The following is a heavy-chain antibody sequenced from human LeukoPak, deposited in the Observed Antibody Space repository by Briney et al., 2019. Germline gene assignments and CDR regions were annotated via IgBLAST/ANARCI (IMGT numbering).Heavy chain of an antibody. Sequence: PSDTLSLTCTVSGGSISSSSYYWGWIRQPPGKGLEWIGSIYYSGSSYYNPSLKSRVTISVDTSNNHFSLRLSSVTAADTAVYYCARHEHDYINYRYYYYGMDVWGQGTTVTVSS. V-gene: IGHV4-39*01. CDR3: ARHEHDYINYRYYYYGMDV. CDR1: GGSISSSSYY. CDR2: IYYSGSS. D-gene: IGHD4-11*01. J-gene: IGHJ6*02.